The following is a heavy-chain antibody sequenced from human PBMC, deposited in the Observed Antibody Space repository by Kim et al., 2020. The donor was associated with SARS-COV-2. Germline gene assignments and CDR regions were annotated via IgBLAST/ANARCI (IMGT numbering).Heavy chain of an antibody. J-gene: IGHJ6*02. D-gene: IGHD6-6*01. CDR3: AKDREDMTSSSYGMDV. Sequence: GGSLRLSCAASGFTFRNYAMTWVRQAPGKGLEWVSSISSNGGRTYYADSGKGRFIISRDNSKNMLYLQMNSLRSDDTALYYCAKDREDMTSSSYGMDVWGQGTTVTVSS. CDR2: ISSNGGRT. V-gene: IGHV3-23*01. CDR1: GFTFRNYA.